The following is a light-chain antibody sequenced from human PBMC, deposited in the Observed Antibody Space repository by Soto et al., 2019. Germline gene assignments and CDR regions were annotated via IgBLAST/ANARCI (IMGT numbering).Light chain of an antibody. V-gene: IGKV3-15*01. J-gene: IGKJ2*01. CDR1: RGIGST. CDR3: QQYDTTPMYT. Sequence: EVVMTQSPATLSVSPGERATLSCRASRGIGSTLAWYQQKPGQTPRLLIYDTSTRATGVPARFIGSASGTEFTLTITSLQSEDFAVYYCQQYDTTPMYTFGQGTKLEIK. CDR2: DTS.